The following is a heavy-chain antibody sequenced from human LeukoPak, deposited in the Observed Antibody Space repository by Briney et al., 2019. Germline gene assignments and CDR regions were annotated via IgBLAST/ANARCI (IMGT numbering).Heavy chain of an antibody. V-gene: IGHV4-59*08. D-gene: IGHD5-24*01. CDR1: GGSISNKY. J-gene: IGHJ4*02. CDR2: IYYSGST. CDR3: ARGRVEMATIDFDY. Sequence: SETLSLTCTVSGGSISNKYWSWIRQPPGKGLEWIGYIYYSGSTNYNPSLKSRVTISVDTSKNQFSLKLSSVTAADTAMYYCARGRVEMATIDFDYWGQGTLVTVSS.